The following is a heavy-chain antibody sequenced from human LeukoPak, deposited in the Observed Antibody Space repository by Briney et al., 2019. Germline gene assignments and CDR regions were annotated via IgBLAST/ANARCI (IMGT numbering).Heavy chain of an antibody. D-gene: IGHD6-13*01. CDR2: ISGSGGST. J-gene: IGHJ4*02. V-gene: IGHV3-23*01. Sequence: PGGSLRLSCAASGFTVSSYAMSWVRQAPGKGLEWVSAISGSGGSTYYADSVKGRFTISRDNSKNTLYLQMNSLRAEDTAVYYCAKEEAYSSSWAPPSYFDYWGQGTLVTVSS. CDR3: AKEEAYSSSWAPPSYFDY. CDR1: GFTVSSYA.